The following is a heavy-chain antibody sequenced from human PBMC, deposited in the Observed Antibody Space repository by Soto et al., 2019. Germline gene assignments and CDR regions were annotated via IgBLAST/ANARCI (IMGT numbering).Heavy chain of an antibody. D-gene: IGHD6-19*01. CDR2: INHSGST. J-gene: IGHJ5*02. Sequence: QVQLQQWGAGLLKPSETLSLTCAVYGGSFSGYYWSWIRQPPGKGLEWIGEINHSGSTNYNPSLKSRVTISVETSRNQFSLKLSSVTAADTAVYYCARGNPAHNRLWTIAVAGTGGKNWFDPWGQGTLVTVSS. V-gene: IGHV4-34*01. CDR1: GGSFSGYY. CDR3: ARGNPAHNRLWTIAVAGTGGKNWFDP.